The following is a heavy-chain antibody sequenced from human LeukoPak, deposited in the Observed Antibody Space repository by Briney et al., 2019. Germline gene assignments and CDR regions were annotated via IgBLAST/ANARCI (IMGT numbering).Heavy chain of an antibody. CDR3: ARARGWEPNYYYYYMDV. V-gene: IGHV3-33*07. CDR1: GFTFNSYA. CDR2: IWYDGSNK. J-gene: IGHJ6*03. D-gene: IGHD1-26*01. Sequence: GGSLRLSCIPSGFTFNSYAMFWVRQAPDKGLEWVSLIWYDGSNKYYADSVKGRFTISRDNSKNTLYLQMNSLRAEDTAVYYCARARGWEPNYYYYYMDVWGKGTTVTVSS.